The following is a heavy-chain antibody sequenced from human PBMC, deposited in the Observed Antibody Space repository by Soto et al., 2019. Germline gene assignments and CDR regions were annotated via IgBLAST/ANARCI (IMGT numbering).Heavy chain of an antibody. CDR1: GFTFNTYT. D-gene: IGHD2-2*02. V-gene: IGHV3-23*01. CDR2: ITGKGDTT. Sequence: VQLLESGGGSVQPGGSLRLSCAASGFTFNTYTMGWVRQAPGKGLQWVSAITGKGDTTSYADSVKGRFTISRDNSDNTLYLQMSSLRADDTAIYYCAKGGPIQYYFDFWGRGTLVTVSS. J-gene: IGHJ4*02. CDR3: AKGGPIQYYFDF.